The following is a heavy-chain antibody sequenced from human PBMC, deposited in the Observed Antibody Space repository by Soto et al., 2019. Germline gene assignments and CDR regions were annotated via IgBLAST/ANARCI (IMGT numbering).Heavy chain of an antibody. V-gene: IGHV4-34*01. CDR3: ARELTGTGVVSGGSS. D-gene: IGHD2-15*01. CDR1: GGSFSGYY. J-gene: IGHJ4*02. CDR2: INHSGST. Sequence: PSETLSLTCAVYGGSFSGYYWSWIRQPPGKGLEWIGEINHSGSTNYNPSLKSRVTISVDTSKNQFSLKLSSVTAAGTAVYYCARELTGTGVVSGGSSWGQGTLVTVSS.